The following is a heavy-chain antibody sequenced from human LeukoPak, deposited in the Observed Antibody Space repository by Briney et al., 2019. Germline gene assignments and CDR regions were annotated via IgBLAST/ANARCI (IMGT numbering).Heavy chain of an antibody. CDR3: AREGTAGTAFDI. CDR2: IYYSGST. V-gene: IGHV4-59*01. D-gene: IGHD6-13*01. CDR1: GGSISSYY. J-gene: IGHJ3*02. Sequence: KTSETLSLTCTVSGGSISSYYWSWIRQPPGKGLEWIGYIYYSGSTNYNPSLKSRVTISVDTSKNQFSLKLSSVTAADPAVYYCAREGTAGTAFDIWGQGTMVTVSS.